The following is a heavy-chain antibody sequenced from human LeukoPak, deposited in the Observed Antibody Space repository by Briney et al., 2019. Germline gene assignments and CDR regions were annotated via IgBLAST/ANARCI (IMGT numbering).Heavy chain of an antibody. CDR1: GYTLTELS. CDR3: ARHGGPAAGTPGEIDY. CDR2: FDPEDGET. D-gene: IGHD6-13*01. J-gene: IGHJ4*02. V-gene: IGHV1-24*01. Sequence: GASVKVSCKVSGYTLTELSMHWVRQAPGKGLEWMGGFDPEDGETIYAQKFQGRVTMTEDTSTDTAYMELSSLRSEDTAVYYCARHGGPAAGTPGEIDYWGQGTLVTVSS.